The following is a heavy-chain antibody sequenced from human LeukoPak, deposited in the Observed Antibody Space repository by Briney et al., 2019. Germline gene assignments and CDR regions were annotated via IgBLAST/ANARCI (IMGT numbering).Heavy chain of an antibody. V-gene: IGHV4-34*01. D-gene: IGHD2-15*01. Sequence: SETLSLTCAVYGGSFSGYYWSWIRQPPGKGLEWIGEINHSGSTNYNPSLKSRVTISLDTSKNQFSLKLSSVTAADTAMYYCATLPVAGVVVVAATRCTPWGQGTLVTVSS. CDR2: INHSGST. CDR3: ATLPVAGVVVVAATRCTP. J-gene: IGHJ5*02. CDR1: GGSFSGYY.